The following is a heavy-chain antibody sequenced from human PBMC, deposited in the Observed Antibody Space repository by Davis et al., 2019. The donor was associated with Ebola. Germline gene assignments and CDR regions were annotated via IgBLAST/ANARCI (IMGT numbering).Heavy chain of an antibody. CDR3: ARDRLRYFDWLLSTYYYYGMDV. CDR2: ISSNGGST. D-gene: IGHD3-9*01. Sequence: PGGSLRLSCSASGFTFSSYAMHWVRQAPGKGLEYVSAISSNGGSTYYADSVKGRFTISRDNAKNSLYLQMNSLRAEDTAVYYCARDRLRYFDWLLSTYYYYGMDVWGQGTTVTVSS. CDR1: GFTFSSYA. V-gene: IGHV3-64*04. J-gene: IGHJ6*02.